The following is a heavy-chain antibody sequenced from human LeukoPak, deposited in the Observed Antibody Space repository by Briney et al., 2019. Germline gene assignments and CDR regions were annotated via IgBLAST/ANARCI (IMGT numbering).Heavy chain of an antibody. J-gene: IGHJ4*02. Sequence: GGSLRLSCAASGFTFSDYYMSWIRQAPGKGLEWVSYISSSGSTIYYADSVKGRFTISRDNSKNTLYLQMNSLRAEDTAVYYCAKDRGYYGSGSYIDYWGQGTLVTVSS. V-gene: IGHV3-11*01. CDR3: AKDRGYYGSGSYIDY. CDR1: GFTFSDYY. D-gene: IGHD3-10*01. CDR2: ISSSGSTI.